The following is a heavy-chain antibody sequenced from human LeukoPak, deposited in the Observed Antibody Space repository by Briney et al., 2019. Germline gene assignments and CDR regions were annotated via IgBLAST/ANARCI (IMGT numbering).Heavy chain of an antibody. CDR2: VYHSGST. CDR1: DYSITIVFY. CDR3: ARDVGVYYYYYMDV. Sequence: SETLSLTCVVSDYSITIVFYWGWIRQPPGKGLEWIGTVYHSGSTYYNPSLKSRVTISIDTSKNQFSLKLSSVTAADTAVYYCARDVGVYYYYYMDVWGKGTTVTVSS. D-gene: IGHD1-26*01. V-gene: IGHV4-38-2*02. J-gene: IGHJ6*03.